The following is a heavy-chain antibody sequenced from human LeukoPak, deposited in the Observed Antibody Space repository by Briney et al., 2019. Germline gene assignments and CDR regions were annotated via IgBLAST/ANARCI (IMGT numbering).Heavy chain of an antibody. V-gene: IGHV1-18*01. Sequence: ASVKVSCKASAYTFTTYGITWVRQAPGQGLEWMGWISDHNGNTNYAQKVQGRVPMTTDTSTSTAYMELRSLRSDDTAVYYCATVPRGSGYFDFDYWGQGTLVTVSS. CDR3: ATVPRGSGYFDFDY. CDR1: AYTFTTYG. J-gene: IGHJ4*02. CDR2: ISDHNGNT. D-gene: IGHD3-3*01.